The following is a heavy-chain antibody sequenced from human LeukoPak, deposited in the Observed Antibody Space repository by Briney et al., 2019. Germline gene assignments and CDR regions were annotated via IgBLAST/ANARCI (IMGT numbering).Heavy chain of an antibody. V-gene: IGHV4-59*01. D-gene: IGHD2-2*01. CDR1: GGSLSSYF. J-gene: IGHJ4*02. Sequence: SETLSLTCTVSGGSLSSYFWSWIRQPPGKGLEWIGNIYSTGGTSYNPSIKRRVTISVDTSKKQFSLRVSSVTAADTAVYHCARDGGGTSRPFDYWGQGTPVTVSS. CDR2: IYSTGGT. CDR3: ARDGGGTSRPFDY.